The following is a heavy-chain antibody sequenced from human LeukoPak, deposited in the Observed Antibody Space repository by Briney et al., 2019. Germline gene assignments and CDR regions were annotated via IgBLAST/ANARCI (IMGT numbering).Heavy chain of an antibody. J-gene: IGHJ3*02. D-gene: IGHD3-3*02. CDR2: MNPNSGNT. CDR3: ARPSIRARAFDI. Sequence: ASVKVSCKASGYTFTSYYMHWVRQATGQGLEWMGWMNPNSGNTGYAQKFQGRVTMTRNTSISTAYMELSSLRSEDTAVYYCARPSIRARAFDIWGQGTMVTVSS. CDR1: GYTFTSYY. V-gene: IGHV1-8*02.